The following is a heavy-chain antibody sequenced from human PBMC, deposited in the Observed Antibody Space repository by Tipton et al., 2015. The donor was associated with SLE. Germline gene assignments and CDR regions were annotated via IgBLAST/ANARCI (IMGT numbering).Heavy chain of an antibody. Sequence: YWSWIRQPPGKGLEWMGIIYPGDSDTRYSPSFQGQVTISADKSISTAYLQWSSLKASDTAMYYCARRTPEYDSRPDIWGQGTMVTVSS. D-gene: IGHD3-22*01. CDR2: IYPGDSDT. CDR1: YW. J-gene: IGHJ3*02. V-gene: IGHV5-51*01. CDR3: ARRTPEYDSRPDI.